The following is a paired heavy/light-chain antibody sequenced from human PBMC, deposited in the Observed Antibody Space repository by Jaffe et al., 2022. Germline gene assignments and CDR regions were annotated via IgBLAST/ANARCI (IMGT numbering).Heavy chain of an antibody. J-gene: IGHJ3*02. CDR3: ARHCSGNICQRAFHM. D-gene: IGHD2-15*01. Sequence: QVQLQQWGAGLLKPSETLSLTCAVYGESFSGSFWSWIRQSPGKGLEWIGEMYHSGRSDYNPSLKNRVTISMDTSKNQFSLNLNSVTAADTAVYYCARHCSGNICQRAFHMWGQGTMVTVSS. V-gene: IGHV4-34*01. CDR2: MYHSGRS. CDR1: GESFSGSF.
Light chain of an antibody. CDR2: GAS. Sequence: EIVLTQSPGTLSLSPGERATLSCRASQSVSSNYLAWYQQKPGQAPRLLIYGASSRATGIPDRFSGSGSGTDFTLTISRLEPEDFAVYYCQQYGGSPLWTFGQGTKVEIK. CDR3: QQYGGSPLWT. J-gene: IGKJ1*01. V-gene: IGKV3-20*01. CDR1: QSVSSNY.